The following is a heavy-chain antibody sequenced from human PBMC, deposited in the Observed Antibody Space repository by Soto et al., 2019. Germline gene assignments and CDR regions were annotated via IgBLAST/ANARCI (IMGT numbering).Heavy chain of an antibody. Sequence: GASVKVSCKASGYTFTSYDINWVRQATGQGLEWMGWMNPNSGNTGYAQKFQGRVTMTRNTSISTAYMELSSLRSEDTAVYYRARVSDIVVVVAALDAFDIWGQGTMVTVSS. J-gene: IGHJ3*02. V-gene: IGHV1-8*01. D-gene: IGHD2-15*01. CDR2: MNPNSGNT. CDR1: GYTFTSYD. CDR3: ARVSDIVVVVAALDAFDI.